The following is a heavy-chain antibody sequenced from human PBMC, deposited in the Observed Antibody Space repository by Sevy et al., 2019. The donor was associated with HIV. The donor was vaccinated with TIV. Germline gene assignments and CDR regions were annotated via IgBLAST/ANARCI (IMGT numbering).Heavy chain of an antibody. Sequence: GGSLRLSCAASGFTFSKYSMSWIRRTPGKGLEWVSTFSFGCGKINYADSVKGRFTISRDDSRNTFYLQMNSLRAEYTAIYYCAREGCTKPHDYWGQGTVVTVSS. V-gene: IGHV3-23*01. D-gene: IGHD2-8*01. J-gene: IGHJ4*02. CDR2: FSFGCGKI. CDR3: AREGCTKPHDY. CDR1: GFTFSKYS.